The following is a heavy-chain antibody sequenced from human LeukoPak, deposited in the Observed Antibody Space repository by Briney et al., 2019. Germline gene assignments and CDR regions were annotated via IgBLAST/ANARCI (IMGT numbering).Heavy chain of an antibody. Sequence: PGGSLRLSCAASGFTFSTNPMSWVRQAPGKGLEWVSAISPDNTYYADSVKGRFTISRDNSKNTLYLQMNSLRAEDTAVYYCARETDSSGHGAFDIWGQGTMVTVSS. J-gene: IGHJ3*02. CDR2: ISPDNT. V-gene: IGHV3-53*01. CDR1: GFTFSTNP. D-gene: IGHD3-22*01. CDR3: ARETDSSGHGAFDI.